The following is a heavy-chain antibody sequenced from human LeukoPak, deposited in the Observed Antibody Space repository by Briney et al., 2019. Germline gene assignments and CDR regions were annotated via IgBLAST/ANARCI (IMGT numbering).Heavy chain of an antibody. CDR2: ISGSSSYI. D-gene: IGHD5-24*01. CDR1: GFTFSSYA. Sequence: PGGSLRLSCAASGFTFSSYAMSWVRQAPGKGLEWVSFISGSSSYIYYADSVKGRFTISRDNAKNTLYLQMNSLRAEDTAVYYCASSGIEMATIIHWGQGTMVTVSS. CDR3: ASSGIEMATIIH. J-gene: IGHJ3*01. V-gene: IGHV3-21*01.